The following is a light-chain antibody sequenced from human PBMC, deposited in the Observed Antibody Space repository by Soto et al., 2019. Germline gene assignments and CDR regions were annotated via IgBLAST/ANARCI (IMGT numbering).Light chain of an antibody. J-gene: IGLJ3*02. CDR2: DVS. CDR3: SSYTTSSSWV. CDR1: SSDVGRYNY. V-gene: IGLV2-14*01. Sequence: QSVLTQPASVSGSPGQSITISCTGTSSDVGRYNYVSWYQQHPGKAPKLMIYDVSNRPSGVSNRFSGSKSGNAASLTISGLQAEDEADYYCSSYTTSSSWVFGGGTKPTVL.